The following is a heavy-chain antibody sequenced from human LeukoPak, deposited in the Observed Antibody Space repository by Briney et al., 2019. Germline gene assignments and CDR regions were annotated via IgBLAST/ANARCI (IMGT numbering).Heavy chain of an antibody. V-gene: IGHV3-48*04. Sequence: GGSLRLSCAASGFTFSSYAMHWVRQAPGKGLEWVSYISSSGSTIYYADSVKGRFTISRDNAKNSLYLQMNSLRAEDTAAYYCAREGSVSATTYWGQGTLVTVSS. CDR1: GFTFSSYA. J-gene: IGHJ4*02. CDR3: AREGSVSATTY. D-gene: IGHD5-12*01. CDR2: ISSSGSTI.